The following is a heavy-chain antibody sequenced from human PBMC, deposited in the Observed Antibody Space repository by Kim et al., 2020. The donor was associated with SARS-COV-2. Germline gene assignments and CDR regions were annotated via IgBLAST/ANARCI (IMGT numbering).Heavy chain of an antibody. Sequence: ASVKVSCKVSSDTFSTYGITWVRQAPGQGLEWMGWINIKNGDTQNAQNFQGRIRMNTETSTSTAYMELWSLTSEDAAVYYCARDPVGYYDDRAYPYYFD. CDR3: ARDPVGYYDDRAYPYYFD. CDR2: INIKNGDT. D-gene: IGHD3-16*01. V-gene: IGHV1-18*01. CDR1: SDTFSTYG. J-gene: IGHJ4*01.